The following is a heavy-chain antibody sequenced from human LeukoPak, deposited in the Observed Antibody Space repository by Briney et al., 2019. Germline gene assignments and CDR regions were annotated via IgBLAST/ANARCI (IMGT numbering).Heavy chain of an antibody. CDR1: GGSISGYL. Sequence: SETLSLTCTVSGGSISGYLWTWLRQPPGKGLEWIGYVYDNGNTKYHPSFTGRVSISVDVSKNQFSLKLTSVLAADTADYFCARQSDYDIDTSHYMDVWGKGTTVTVSS. D-gene: IGHD3-22*01. J-gene: IGHJ6*03. CDR2: VYDNGNT. V-gene: IGHV4-59*01. CDR3: ARQSDYDIDTSHYMDV.